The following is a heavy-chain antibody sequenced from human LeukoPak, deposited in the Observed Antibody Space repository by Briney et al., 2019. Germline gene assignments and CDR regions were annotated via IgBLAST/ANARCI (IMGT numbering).Heavy chain of an antibody. J-gene: IGHJ6*02. V-gene: IGHV3-48*01. CDR2: ISSSSSTI. CDR3: ARSPSDV. CDR1: GFTFSSYS. Sequence: GGSLRLSCAASGFTFSSYSMNWVRQAPGKGLEWVSYISSSSSTIYYADSVKGRFTISRDNAKNSLDLQMSSLRAEDTGVYYCARSPSDVWGQGTTVTVSS.